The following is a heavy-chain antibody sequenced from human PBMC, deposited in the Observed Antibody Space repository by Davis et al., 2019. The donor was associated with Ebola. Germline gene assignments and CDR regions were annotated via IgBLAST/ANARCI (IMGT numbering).Heavy chain of an antibody. J-gene: IGHJ5*02. D-gene: IGHD3-22*01. Sequence: ASVKVSCKASGYTFTGDYMHWVRQAPGQGLEWMGWIRPNSGATIYAQRFQGRVTMPTDSSINTAYLYLNSLTSDDTAVYYCARVGGYDNDWTKWFDPWGQGTLVAVSS. CDR2: IRPNSGAT. CDR3: ARVGGYDNDWTKWFDP. CDR1: GYTFTGDY. V-gene: IGHV1-2*02.